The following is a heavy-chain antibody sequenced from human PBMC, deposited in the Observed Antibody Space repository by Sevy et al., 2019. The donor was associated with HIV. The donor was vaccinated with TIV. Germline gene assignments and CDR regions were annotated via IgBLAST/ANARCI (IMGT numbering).Heavy chain of an antibody. CDR3: ARVRGGYSGFGGFDY. CDR1: GGSVSSGSYY. Sequence: SETLSLTCTVSGGSVSSGSYYWSWIRQPPGKGLEWIGYIYYSGSTNHNPSLKRRVTISVDTSKNHFSLKLNSVTAADTAVYYCARVRGGYSGFGGFDYWGQGTLVTVSS. V-gene: IGHV4-61*03. D-gene: IGHD5-12*01. J-gene: IGHJ4*02. CDR2: IYYSGST.